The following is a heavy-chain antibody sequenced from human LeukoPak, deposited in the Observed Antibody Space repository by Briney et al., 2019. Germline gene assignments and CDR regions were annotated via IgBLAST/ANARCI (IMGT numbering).Heavy chain of an antibody. CDR3: AVGGVYLRGGAEAFDI. V-gene: IGHV4-59*08. CDR2: IYYSGST. D-gene: IGHD3-10*01. Sequence: KPSETLSLTCTVSGGSISSHYWSWIRQPPGKGLEWIGYIYYSGSTNYNPSLKSRVTISVDTSKNQFSLRLSSVTAADTAVYYCAVGGVYLRGGAEAFDIWGQGTMVTVSS. J-gene: IGHJ3*02. CDR1: GGSISSHY.